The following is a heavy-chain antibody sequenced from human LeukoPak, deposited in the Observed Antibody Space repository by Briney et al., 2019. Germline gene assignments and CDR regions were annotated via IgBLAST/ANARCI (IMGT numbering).Heavy chain of an antibody. D-gene: IGHD2-2*01. J-gene: IGHJ6*02. CDR3: ARYCSSTSCYESGYYGMDV. CDR1: GGSVSSGNYY. V-gene: IGHV4-61*01. Sequence: SETLSLTCTVSGGSVSSGNYYWNWIRQPPGKGLEWIGYIYYSGSTNYNPSLKSRVTISADTSKNQFSLKLSSVTAADTAVYYCARYCSSTSCYESGYYGMDVWGQGTTVTVSS. CDR2: IYYSGST.